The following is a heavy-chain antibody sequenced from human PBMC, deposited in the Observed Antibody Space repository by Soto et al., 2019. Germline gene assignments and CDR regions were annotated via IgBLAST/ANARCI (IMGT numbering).Heavy chain of an antibody. CDR3: ARGGSSDWLRLFHQ. CDR2: TYHSGST. J-gene: IGHJ1*01. CDR1: GASISTTNW. V-gene: IGHV4-4*02. D-gene: IGHD6-25*01. Sequence: QVQLQESGPGLVKPSGTLSLTCAVSGASISTTNWWTWVRRPPGKGREWIGETYHSGSTNYNPSTKSRVTISVDKSKNQFSLKLDSVTAADTAVYYCARGGSSDWLRLFHQWGQGTLVTVSS.